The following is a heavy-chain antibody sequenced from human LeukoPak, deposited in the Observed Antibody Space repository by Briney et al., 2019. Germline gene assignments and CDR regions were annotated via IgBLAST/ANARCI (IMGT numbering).Heavy chain of an antibody. CDR3: ARKEGIAADFDY. Sequence: GGALRVSCAASGYTFSRDSMNTGREAPGEGLGWVSSISSRSSYIYYADSVKGRFTISRDNAKNSLYLQMNSLRAEDTAVYYCARKEGIAADFDYWGQGTLVTVSS. CDR1: GYTFSRDS. D-gene: IGHD6-13*01. V-gene: IGHV3-21*01. J-gene: IGHJ4*02. CDR2: ISSRSSYI.